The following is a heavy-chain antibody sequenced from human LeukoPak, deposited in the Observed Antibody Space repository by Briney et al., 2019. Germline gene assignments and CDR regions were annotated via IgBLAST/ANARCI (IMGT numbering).Heavy chain of an antibody. V-gene: IGHV4-30-2*01. CDR2: IYHSGST. CDR3: ARDSVYSSSSSVDY. Sequence: SETLSLTCTVSAASISSGCYYWSWIRQPPGKGLEWIGYIYHSGSTSYNPSLKSRVTMSVDRSKNQFSLKLSSVTAADTAVYYCARDSVYSSSSSVDYWGQGTLVTVSS. D-gene: IGHD6-6*01. CDR1: AASISSGCYY. J-gene: IGHJ4*02.